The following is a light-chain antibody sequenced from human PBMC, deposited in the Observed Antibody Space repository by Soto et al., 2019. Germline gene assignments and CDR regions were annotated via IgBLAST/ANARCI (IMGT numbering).Light chain of an antibody. CDR3: QQYAYLVT. V-gene: IGKV3-20*01. J-gene: IGKJ4*01. Sequence: EIVLTQSPDTLSLSPGERATLSCRASQSISSSYLAWYQQKPGQAPRLLIYGAFTRATGIPDRFSGSGSGTDFTLTISGLEPEDFALYFCQQYAYLVTFGGGTKVEIK. CDR2: GAF. CDR1: QSISSSY.